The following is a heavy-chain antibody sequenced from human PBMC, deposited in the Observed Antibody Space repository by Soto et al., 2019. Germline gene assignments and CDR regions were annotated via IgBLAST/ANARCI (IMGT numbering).Heavy chain of an antibody. CDR2: INHSGST. J-gene: IGHJ5*02. CDR1: GGSFSGYY. V-gene: IGHV4-34*01. Sequence: SETLSLTCAVYGGSFSGYYWSWIRQPPGKGLEWIGEINHSGSTNYNPSLKSRVTISVDTSKNQFSLKLSSLRSEDTAVYYCARGLNSYDNSGFYNWFDPWGQGTLVTVSS. D-gene: IGHD3-22*01. CDR3: ARGLNSYDNSGFYNWFDP.